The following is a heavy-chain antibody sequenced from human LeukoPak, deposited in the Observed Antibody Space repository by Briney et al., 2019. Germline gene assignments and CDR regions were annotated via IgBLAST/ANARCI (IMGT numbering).Heavy chain of an antibody. V-gene: IGHV4-30-4*01. J-gene: IGHJ3*02. CDR3: ARTIVVVITSHDAFDI. CDR1: GGSISSGDYY. D-gene: IGHD3-22*01. Sequence: SETLSLTCTVSGGSISSGDYYWSWIRQPPGKGLEWIGYIYYSGSTYYNPSLKSRVPISVDTSKNQFSLKLSSVTAADTAVYYCARTIVVVITSHDAFDIWGQGTMVTVSS. CDR2: IYYSGST.